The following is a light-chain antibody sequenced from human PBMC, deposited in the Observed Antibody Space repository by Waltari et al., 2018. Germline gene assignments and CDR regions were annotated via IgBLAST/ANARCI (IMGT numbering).Light chain of an antibody. J-gene: IGKJ5*01. CDR2: MGS. Sequence: DIVMTQSPLSLPVTPGEPASIPCRPRQSHLHSNGYNSLHWYLQKQGQSPQLLIHMGSNRASGVPDRFSGSGSGTDFTLKISRVEAEDVGVFYCIQALHTPITFGQGTRLEIK. CDR1: QSHLHSNGYNS. CDR3: IQALHTPIT. V-gene: IGKV2-28*01.